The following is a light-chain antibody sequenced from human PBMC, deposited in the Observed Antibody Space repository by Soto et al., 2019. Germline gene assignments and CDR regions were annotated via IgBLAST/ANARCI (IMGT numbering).Light chain of an antibody. CDR1: SSDVGSFYL. CDR2: EVN. J-gene: IGLJ2*01. Sequence: QSVLTQPASVSGSPGQSITISCTGTSSDVGSFYLVSWYQQYPRKAPKLLIYEVNKRPSGVSNRFSGSKSGNTASLTISGLQAEDEANYYCCSYAPVNTLVFGGGTKLTVL. CDR3: CSYAPVNTLV. V-gene: IGLV2-23*02.